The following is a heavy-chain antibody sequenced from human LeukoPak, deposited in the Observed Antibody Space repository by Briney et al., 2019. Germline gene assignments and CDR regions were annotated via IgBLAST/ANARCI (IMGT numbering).Heavy chain of an antibody. CDR2: ISSSGGST. V-gene: IGHV3-23*01. J-gene: IGHJ4*02. CDR3: AKDTYGSSPYYFDY. D-gene: IGHD6-6*01. CDR1: GFTFSSYA. Sequence: GGSLRLSCAVSGFTFSSYAMSWVRQAPGKGLEWVSAISSSGGSTYYADSVKGRFTIFRDNSKNTLYLQMNSLRAEHSAVYYCAKDTYGSSPYYFDYWGQGALVTVSS.